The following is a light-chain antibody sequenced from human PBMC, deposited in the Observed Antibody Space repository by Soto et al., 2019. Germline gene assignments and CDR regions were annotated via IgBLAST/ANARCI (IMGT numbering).Light chain of an antibody. J-gene: IGKJ5*01. V-gene: IGKV1D-16*01. CDR3: QQYNSYPIT. CDR2: GAS. Sequence: DIQMTQSPSSLSASVGDRVTITCRASQGISSRLVWYQQKPETAPKSLIYGASTLQSGVPSRFSGSGSGTDFTLTINRLQPEDFATYYCQQYNSYPITFGQGTRLEMK. CDR1: QGISSR.